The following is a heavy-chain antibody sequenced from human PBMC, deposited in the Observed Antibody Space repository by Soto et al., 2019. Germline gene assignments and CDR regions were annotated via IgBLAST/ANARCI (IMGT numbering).Heavy chain of an antibody. Sequence: QVQLVESGGGVVQPGRSLRLSCAASGFTFSSYGMHWVRQAPGKGLEWVAVIWYDGSNKYYADSVKGRFTISRDNSKNTVYLQMNSLRAEDTAVYYCARDNALCERHGDCYSYYFDHWGQGTLVTVSS. D-gene: IGHD2-21*02. V-gene: IGHV3-33*01. CDR1: GFTFSSYG. CDR2: IWYDGSNK. CDR3: ARDNALCERHGDCYSYYFDH. J-gene: IGHJ4*02.